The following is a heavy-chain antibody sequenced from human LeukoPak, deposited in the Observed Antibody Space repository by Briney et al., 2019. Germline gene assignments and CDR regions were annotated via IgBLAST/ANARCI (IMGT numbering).Heavy chain of an antibody. D-gene: IGHD3-10*01. CDR1: GYTFTSYG. V-gene: IGHV1-18*01. J-gene: IGHJ4*02. Sequence: ASVKVSCKASGYTFTSYGISWVRQAPGQGLEWMGWISAYNGNTNYAQKLQGRVTMTTDTSTSTAYMELRSLRSDDTAVYYCARDQYYYGSGSYYNPWYFDYWGQGTLVTVSS. CDR3: ARDQYYYGSGSYYNPWYFDY. CDR2: ISAYNGNT.